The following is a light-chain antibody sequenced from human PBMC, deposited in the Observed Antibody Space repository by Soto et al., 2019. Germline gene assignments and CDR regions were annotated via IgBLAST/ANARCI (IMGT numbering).Light chain of an antibody. CDR2: AAS. J-gene: IGKJ2*01. Sequence: DIQMTQSPSSLSASVGDRITITCRASPTISTYLNWYQQKPGKAPKLLISAASRLQSGVPSRFTGSGSGTEFTLTISSLQPEDFATYYCQQCHGIPYLFGQGTKVEI. CDR1: PTISTY. V-gene: IGKV1-39*01. CDR3: QQCHGIPYL.